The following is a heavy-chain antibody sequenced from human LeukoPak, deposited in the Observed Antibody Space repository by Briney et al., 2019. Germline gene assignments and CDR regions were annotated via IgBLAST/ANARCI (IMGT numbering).Heavy chain of an antibody. CDR3: ARVRPLYSSSWFGPFGMDV. V-gene: IGHV4-59*01. D-gene: IGHD6-13*01. Sequence: SETLSLTCTVSGGSIRSYYWSWIRQPPGKGLEWIGYIYYSGSTNYNPSLKSRVTISVDTSKNQFSLKLSSVTAADTAVYYCARVRPLYSSSWFGPFGMDVWGQGTTVTVSS. CDR1: GGSIRSYY. CDR2: IYYSGST. J-gene: IGHJ6*02.